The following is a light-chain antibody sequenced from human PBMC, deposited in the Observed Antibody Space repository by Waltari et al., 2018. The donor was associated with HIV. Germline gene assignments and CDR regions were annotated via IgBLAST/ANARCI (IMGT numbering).Light chain of an antibody. CDR1: QDISRW. J-gene: IGKJ5*01. Sequence: DIQVTQSPSSLSASLGDRVTITCRASQDISRWLAWYQHGPGTAPKLLIFAASTLQRGVPSRFSGRGTGTDFTLTISSLQPEDFATYFCQQAHSFPITFGQGTRLDI. CDR3: QQAHSFPIT. V-gene: IGKV1D-12*01. CDR2: AAS.